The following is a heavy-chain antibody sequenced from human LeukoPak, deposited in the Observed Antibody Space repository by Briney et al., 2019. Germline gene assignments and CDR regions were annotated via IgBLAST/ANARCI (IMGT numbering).Heavy chain of an antibody. D-gene: IGHD1-26*01. CDR3: ARVAGVGANYYYYYMDV. V-gene: IGHV1-18*01. Sequence: ASVKVSCKASGYTFTSYGISWVRQAPGQGLEWMGWISAYNGNTNYAQKLQGRVTMTTDTSTSTAYMELSSLRSEDTAVYYCARVAGVGANYYYYYMDVWGKGTMVTVSS. CDR2: ISAYNGNT. J-gene: IGHJ6*03. CDR1: GYTFTSYG.